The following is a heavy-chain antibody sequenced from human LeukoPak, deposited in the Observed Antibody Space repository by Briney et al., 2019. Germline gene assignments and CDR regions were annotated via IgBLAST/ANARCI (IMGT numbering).Heavy chain of an antibody. J-gene: IGHJ3*02. Sequence: PGGSLRLSCAVSGFTFSSYAMSWVRQAPGKGLEWVSAISGSGGSTYYADPVKGRFTISRDNSKNTLYLQMNSLRAEDTAVYYCAKDLRHGDYGDLNFDIWGQGTMVTVSS. V-gene: IGHV3-23*01. CDR3: AKDLRHGDYGDLNFDI. CDR1: GFTFSSYA. CDR2: ISGSGGST. D-gene: IGHD4-17*01.